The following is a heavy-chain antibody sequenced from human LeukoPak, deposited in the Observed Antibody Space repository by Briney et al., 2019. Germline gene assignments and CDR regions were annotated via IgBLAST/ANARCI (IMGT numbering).Heavy chain of an antibody. CDR1: GYTFTSYG. CDR2: ISAYNGNT. V-gene: IGHV1-18*01. J-gene: IGHJ6*02. Sequence: ASVKVSCKASGYTFTSYGISRVRQAPGQGLEWMGWISAYNGNTNYSQKLQGRVTMTTDTSTSTAYMELRSLRSDDTAVYYCARGSPTREITHGGFYYGMDVWGQGTTVTVSS. CDR3: ARGSPTREITHGGFYYGMDV. D-gene: IGHD3-10*01.